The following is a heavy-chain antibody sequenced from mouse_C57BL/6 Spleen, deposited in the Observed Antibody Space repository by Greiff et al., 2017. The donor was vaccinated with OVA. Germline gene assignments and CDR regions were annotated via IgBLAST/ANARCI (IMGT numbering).Heavy chain of an antibody. J-gene: IGHJ2*01. V-gene: IGHV5-17*01. CDR1: GFTFSDYG. Sequence: EVKLVESGGGLVKPGGSLKLSCAASGFTFSDYGMHWVRQAPEKGLEWVAYISSGSSTIYYADTVKGRFTISRDNAKNTLFLQMTSLRSEDTAMYYCARPYFDYDEGGYFDYWGQGTTLTVSS. CDR2: ISSGSSTI. D-gene: IGHD2-13*01. CDR3: ARPYFDYDEGGYFDY.